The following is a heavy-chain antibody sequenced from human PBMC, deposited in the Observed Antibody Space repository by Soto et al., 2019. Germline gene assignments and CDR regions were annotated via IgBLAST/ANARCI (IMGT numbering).Heavy chain of an antibody. V-gene: IGHV1-69*13. Sequence: SVKVSCKASGGTFSSYAISWVRQAPVRGLEWMGGIIPIFGTANYAQKFRGRVTITADESTSTAYMELSSLRSEDAAVYYCARDHPRGYYDSSGYLDAFDIWGQGTMVTVSS. J-gene: IGHJ3*02. CDR1: GGTFSSYA. D-gene: IGHD3-22*01. CDR2: IIPIFGTA. CDR3: ARDHPRGYYDSSGYLDAFDI.